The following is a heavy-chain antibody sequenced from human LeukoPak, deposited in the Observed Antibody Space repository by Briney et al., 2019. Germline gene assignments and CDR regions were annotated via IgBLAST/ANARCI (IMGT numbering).Heavy chain of an antibody. Sequence: KPSETLSRTCAVSGYSISSGYYWGWIRQPPGKGLGWIGSMYHSGSTYYNPSLKSRVTISVDTSKNQFSLKLSSVTAADTAVYYCASFCGVEAARDQRTNFDYWGQGTLVTVSS. CDR1: GYSISSGYY. D-gene: IGHD3-3*01. V-gene: IGHV4-38-2*01. CDR3: ASFCGVEAARDQRTNFDY. J-gene: IGHJ4*02. CDR2: MYHSGST.